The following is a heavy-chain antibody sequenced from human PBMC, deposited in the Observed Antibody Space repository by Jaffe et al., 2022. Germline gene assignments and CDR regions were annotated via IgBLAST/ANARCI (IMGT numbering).Heavy chain of an antibody. Sequence: EVQLVESGGGLVQPGRSLRLSCTASGFTFGDYAMSWVRQAPGKGLEWVGFIRSKAYGGTTEYAASVKGRFTISRDDSKSIAYLQMNSLKTEDTAVYYCTRMNSSWAQFDPWGQGTLVTVSS. CDR1: GFTFGDYA. D-gene: IGHD6-13*01. V-gene: IGHV3-49*04. J-gene: IGHJ5*02. CDR2: IRSKAYGGTT. CDR3: TRMNSSWAQFDP.